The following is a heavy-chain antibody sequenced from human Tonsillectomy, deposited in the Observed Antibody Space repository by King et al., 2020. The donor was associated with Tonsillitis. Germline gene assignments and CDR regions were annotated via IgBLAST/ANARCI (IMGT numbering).Heavy chain of an antibody. CDR2: ISWNRGSI. CDR1: GFAFDDYA. CDR3: AKDRGSAYVHYYFDY. V-gene: IGHV3-9*01. J-gene: IGHJ4*02. D-gene: IGHD1-26*01. Sequence: VQLVESGGDLVQPGRSLRLSCAASGFAFDDYAMHWVRQVPQKGLEWVSGISWNRGSIGYADSVKGRFTISRDNAKNSLYLQMNSLRPEDTAFYYCAKDRGSAYVHYYFDYWGQGTLVTVSS.